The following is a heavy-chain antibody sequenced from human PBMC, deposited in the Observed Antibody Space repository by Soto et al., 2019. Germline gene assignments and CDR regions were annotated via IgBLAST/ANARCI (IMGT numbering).Heavy chain of an antibody. Sequence: QVQLQESGPGLVKPSETLSLTCTVSSGAISSYYWSWIRQPPGKGLEWIGYIYYSGSTNYNPSLKSRVTISVDTSKNQLSLKLNSVTSADTAVYYCASGVVTAIGAAFDIWGQVPMVTVSS. CDR1: SGAISSYY. V-gene: IGHV4-59*01. J-gene: IGHJ3*02. D-gene: IGHD2-21*02. CDR2: IYYSGST. CDR3: ASGVVTAIGAAFDI.